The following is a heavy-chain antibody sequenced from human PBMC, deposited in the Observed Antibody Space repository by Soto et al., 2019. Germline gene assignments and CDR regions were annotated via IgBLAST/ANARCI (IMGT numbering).Heavy chain of an antibody. D-gene: IGHD6-6*01. CDR1: GFTFSSYW. CDR3: ARSEQLVGYDYYYYGMDV. CDR2: IKQDGSEK. J-gene: IGHJ6*02. Sequence: PGGSLSLSCAASGFTFSSYWMSWVRQAPGKGLEWVANIKQDGSEKYYVDSVKGRFTISRDNAKNSLYLQMNSLRAEDTVVYYCARSEQLVGYDYYYYGMDVWGQGTTVTVSS. V-gene: IGHV3-7*01.